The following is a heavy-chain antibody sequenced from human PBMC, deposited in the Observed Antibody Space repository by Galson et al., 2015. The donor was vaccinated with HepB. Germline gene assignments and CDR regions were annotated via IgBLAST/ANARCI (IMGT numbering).Heavy chain of an antibody. Sequence: SVKVSCKVSGYTLTELSMHWVRQAPGKGLERMGGFDPEDGETIYAQKFQGRVTMTRDTSISTAYMELSRLRSDDTAVYYCARDFEHILSSWNWFDPWGQGTLVTVSS. V-gene: IGHV1-24*01. J-gene: IGHJ5*02. CDR3: ARDFEHILSSWNWFDP. CDR2: FDPEDGET. D-gene: IGHD6-13*01. CDR1: GYTLTELS.